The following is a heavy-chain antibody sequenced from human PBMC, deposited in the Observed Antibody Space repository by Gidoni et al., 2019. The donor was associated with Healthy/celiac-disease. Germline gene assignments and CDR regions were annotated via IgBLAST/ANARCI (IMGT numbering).Heavy chain of an antibody. Sequence: EVQLVESGGGLVQPGGSLRLSCAASGFTFSSYSMNWARQAPGKGLEWVSYISSSSSTIYYADSVKGRFTISRDNAKNSLYLQMNSLRDEDTAVYYCARQGVQLWTRAGFDYWGQGTLVTVSS. CDR2: ISSSSSTI. V-gene: IGHV3-48*02. CDR3: ARQGVQLWTRAGFDY. D-gene: IGHD5-18*01. J-gene: IGHJ4*02. CDR1: GFTFSSYS.